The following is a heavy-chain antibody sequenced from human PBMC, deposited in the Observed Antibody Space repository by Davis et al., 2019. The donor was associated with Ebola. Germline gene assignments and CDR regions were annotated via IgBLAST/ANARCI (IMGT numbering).Heavy chain of an antibody. V-gene: IGHV3-33*06. Sequence: PGGSLRLSCAASGFTFSSYGMHWVRQAPGKGLEWVAVIWYDGSNKYYADSVKGRFTISRDNSKNTLYLQMNSLRAEDSAVYYCAKRSCSGSSCYTFFDCWGQGSLVTVSS. CDR2: IWYDGSNK. CDR3: AKRSCSGSSCYTFFDC. D-gene: IGHD2-2*02. CDR1: GFTFSSYG. J-gene: IGHJ4*02.